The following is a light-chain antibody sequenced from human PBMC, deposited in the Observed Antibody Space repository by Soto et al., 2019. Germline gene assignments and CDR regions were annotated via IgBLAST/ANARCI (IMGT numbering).Light chain of an antibody. CDR3: QKYYGAPFT. CDR1: QGVSNY. Sequence: DIQMTQSPSSLSASVGDRVTLSCRASQGVSNYLAWYQQTPGKVPPLLIYAASTLQSRVPSRFSGSGSGTDSTLIISSLPHEDFATYYCQKYYGAPFTFGQGTTVDI. V-gene: IGKV1-27*01. CDR2: AAS. J-gene: IGKJ3*01.